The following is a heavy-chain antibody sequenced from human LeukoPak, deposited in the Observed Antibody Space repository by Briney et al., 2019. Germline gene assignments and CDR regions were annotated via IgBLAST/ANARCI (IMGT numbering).Heavy chain of an antibody. CDR2: ISGSSSDI. J-gene: IGHJ4*02. V-gene: IGHV3-21*01. D-gene: IGHD6-13*01. Sequence: GGSLRLSCVVSGFPFSTYSMNWVRQAPGKGLEWVALISGSSSDIYYGDSVKGRFTISRDNAKNSVYLQMNSLTAEDTAAYYCARGGGSGRYGLPFDHWGQGTLVTVSS. CDR1: GFPFSTYS. CDR3: ARGGGSGRYGLPFDH.